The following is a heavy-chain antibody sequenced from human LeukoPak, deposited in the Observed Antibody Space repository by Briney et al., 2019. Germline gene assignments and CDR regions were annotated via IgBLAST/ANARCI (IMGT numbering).Heavy chain of an antibody. J-gene: IGHJ6*02. CDR1: GYTFTSYG. V-gene: IGHV1-18*01. Sequence: ASVKVSCKASGYTFTSYGISWVRQAPGQGLEWMGWISAYNGNTNYAQKLQGRVTMATDTSTSTAYMELRSLRSDDTAVYYCARGDGVRFLEWLSYGMDVWGQGTTVTVSS. D-gene: IGHD3-3*01. CDR3: ARGDGVRFLEWLSYGMDV. CDR2: ISAYNGNT.